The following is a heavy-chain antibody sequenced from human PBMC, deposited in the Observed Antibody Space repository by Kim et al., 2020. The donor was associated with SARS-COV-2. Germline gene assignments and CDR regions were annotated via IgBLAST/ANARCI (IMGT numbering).Heavy chain of an antibody. CDR3: ASGIAARGYFDY. Sequence: SETLSLTCAVYGGSFSGYYWSWIRQPPGKGLEWIGEINHSGSTNYNPSLKSRVTISVDTSKNQFSLKLSSVTAADTAVYYCASGIAARGYFDYWGQGTLVTVSS. D-gene: IGHD6-6*01. V-gene: IGHV4-34*01. CDR2: INHSGST. CDR1: GGSFSGYY. J-gene: IGHJ4*02.